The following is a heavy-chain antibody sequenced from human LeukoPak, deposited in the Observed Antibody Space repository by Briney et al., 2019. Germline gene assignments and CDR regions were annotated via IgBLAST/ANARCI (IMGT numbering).Heavy chain of an antibody. D-gene: IGHD5-18*01. J-gene: IGHJ6*02. CDR1: GFTFNSYG. CDR3: ARPPYTAMVNHYYYGMDV. CDR2: IWYDGSNK. V-gene: IGHV3-33*01. Sequence: GRSLRLSCAASGFTFNSYGMHWVRQAPGKGLEWVAVIWYDGSNKYYADSVKGRFTLSRDNSKNTLYLQMNSLSVEDTAVYYCARPPYTAMVNHYYYGMDVGGQGPTVTVSS.